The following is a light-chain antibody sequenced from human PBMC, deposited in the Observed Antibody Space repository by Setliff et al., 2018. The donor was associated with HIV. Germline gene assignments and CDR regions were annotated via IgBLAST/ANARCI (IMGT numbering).Light chain of an antibody. V-gene: IGLV2-23*02. J-gene: IGLJ1*01. CDR2: EVS. CDR3: CSYAGSSTYV. Sequence: QSVLTHPASVSGSPGQSITISCTGTSSDVGSYNLVSWFQQNPGKAPRFMIYEVSKRPSGVSNRFSGSKSGNTASLTISGLQAEDEADYYCCSYAGSSTYVFGSGTKVTVL. CDR1: SSDVGSYNL.